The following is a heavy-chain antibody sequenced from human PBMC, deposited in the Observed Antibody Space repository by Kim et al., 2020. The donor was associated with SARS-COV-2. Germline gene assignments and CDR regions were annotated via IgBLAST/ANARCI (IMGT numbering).Heavy chain of an antibody. CDR3: AKRSVAGAPAASDY. V-gene: IGHV3-23*01. Sequence: GGSLRLSCAASGFTFSSYSMSWVRQAPGKGLEWVSSITSGGSTFYADSVKGRFTISRDNFKNTLYLQMNSLRAEDTAIYYCAKRSVAGAPAASDYWGQGTLVIVSS. J-gene: IGHJ4*02. CDR2: ITSGGST. CDR1: GFTFSSYS. D-gene: IGHD6-25*01.